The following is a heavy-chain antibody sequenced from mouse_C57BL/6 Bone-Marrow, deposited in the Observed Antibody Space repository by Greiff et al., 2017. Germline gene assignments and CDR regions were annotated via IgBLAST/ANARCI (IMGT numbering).Heavy chain of an antibody. V-gene: IGHV1-55*01. CDR2: IYPGSGST. J-gene: IGHJ3*01. CDR3: ANQGNWAWFAY. D-gene: IGHD4-1*01. CDR1: GYTFTSYW. Sequence: QVQLQQPGAELVKPGASVKMSCKASGYTFTSYWITWVKQRPGKGLEWIGDIYPGSGSTNSNEKFKSKATLTVDTSSRSAYMRLSSLTSEDSSVYCCANQGNWAWFAYWGQGTLVTVSA.